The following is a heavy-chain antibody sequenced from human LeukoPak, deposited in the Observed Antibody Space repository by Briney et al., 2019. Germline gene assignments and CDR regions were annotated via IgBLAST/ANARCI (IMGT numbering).Heavy chain of an antibody. CDR2: IYTSGST. D-gene: IGHD3-9*01. V-gene: IGHV4-4*07. CDR1: GGSISSYY. CDR3: ARYYDILTGYYIRGAFDI. Sequence: SETLSLTCTVSGGSISSYYWSWIRQPAGKGLEWIGRIYTSGSTNYNPSLKSRVTISVDTSKNQFSLKLSSVTAADTAVYYCARYYDILTGYYIRGAFDIWGQGTMVTVSS. J-gene: IGHJ3*02.